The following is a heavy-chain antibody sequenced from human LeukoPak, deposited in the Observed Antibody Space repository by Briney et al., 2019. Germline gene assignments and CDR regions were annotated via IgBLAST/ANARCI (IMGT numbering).Heavy chain of an antibody. D-gene: IGHD3-10*01. CDR3: AREKDYYGSGSFFDY. Sequence: ASVKVSCKASGYIFTSYGISWVRQAPGQGLEWMGWVSSYNGNTNYAQKFQGRVTITADKSTSTAYMELSSLRSEDTAVYYCAREKDYYGSGSFFDYWGQGTLVTVSS. CDR2: VSSYNGNT. V-gene: IGHV1-18*01. CDR1: GYIFTSYG. J-gene: IGHJ4*02.